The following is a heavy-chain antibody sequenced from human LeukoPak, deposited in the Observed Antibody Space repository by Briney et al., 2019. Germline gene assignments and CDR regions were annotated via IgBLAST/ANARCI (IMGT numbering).Heavy chain of an antibody. CDR1: GFTFSDYY. V-gene: IGHV3-11*04. J-gene: IGHJ4*02. D-gene: IGHD3-22*01. CDR3: ARGRFSYDNTGYSSFYY. CDR2: ISSSGSTI. Sequence: GGSLRLSCAASGFTFSDYYMSWIRQAPGKGLEWVSYISSSGSTIYYADPVKGRFTTSRDNSKNTLYLQMNSLRAEDTAVYYCARGRFSYDNTGYSSFYYWGQGTLVTVSS.